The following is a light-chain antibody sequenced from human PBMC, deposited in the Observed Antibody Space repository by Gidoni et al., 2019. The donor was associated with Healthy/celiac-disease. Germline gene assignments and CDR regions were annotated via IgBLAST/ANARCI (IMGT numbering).Light chain of an antibody. Sequence: DLPINQSPSTLSASVGDRVTITCRASQSISSWLTWYQQKPGKAPKLLIYEASSLESGVPSRFSGSGSGTEFTLTISSLQPDDFATYYCQQYNSYPWTFGQGTKVEIK. CDR3: QQYNSYPWT. V-gene: IGKV1-5*03. CDR1: QSISSW. CDR2: EAS. J-gene: IGKJ1*01.